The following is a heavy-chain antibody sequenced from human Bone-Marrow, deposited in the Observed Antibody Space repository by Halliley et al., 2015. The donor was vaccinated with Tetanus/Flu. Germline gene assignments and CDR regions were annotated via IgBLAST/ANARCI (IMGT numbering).Heavy chain of an antibody. CDR1: GGSISSDY. CDR2: IYYSGST. D-gene: IGHD6-19*01. V-gene: IGHV4-59*01. J-gene: IGHJ4*02. CDR3: ARAGSSGWLDS. Sequence: TLSLTCTVSGGSISSDYWSWIRQPPGKRLEWIGYIYYSGSTDYNSSLKSRVTISLDTSKHQFSLKVRSVTAADTAVYYCARAGSSGWLDSWGQGALVTVSS.